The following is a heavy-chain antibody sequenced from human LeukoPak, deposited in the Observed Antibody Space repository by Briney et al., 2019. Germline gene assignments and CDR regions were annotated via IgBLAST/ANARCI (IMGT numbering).Heavy chain of an antibody. D-gene: IGHD1-26*01. CDR2: IYYSGST. CDR3: ARARELRDSDAFDI. Sequence: SETLSLTCTVSGGSISSYYWSWIRQPPGKGQEWIGYIYYSGSTNYNPSLKSRVTISVDTSKNQFSLKLSSVTAADTAVYYCARARELRDSDAFDIWGQGTMVTVSS. J-gene: IGHJ3*02. V-gene: IGHV4-59*01. CDR1: GGSISSYY.